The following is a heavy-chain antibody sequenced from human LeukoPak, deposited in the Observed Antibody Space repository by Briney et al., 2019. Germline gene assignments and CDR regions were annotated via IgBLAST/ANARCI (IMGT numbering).Heavy chain of an antibody. CDR3: ARAVQRLRVSLGFYYYYYMDV. CDR2: INPNSGGT. V-gene: IGHV1-2*02. J-gene: IGHJ6*03. Sequence: ASVKVSCKASGYTFTGYYMHWVRQAPGQGLEWMGWINPNSGGTNYAQKFQGRVTMTRDTSISTAYMELSRLRSDDTAVYYCARAVQRLRVSLGFYYYYYMDVWGKGTTVTVSS. CDR1: GYTFTGYY. D-gene: IGHD4-17*01.